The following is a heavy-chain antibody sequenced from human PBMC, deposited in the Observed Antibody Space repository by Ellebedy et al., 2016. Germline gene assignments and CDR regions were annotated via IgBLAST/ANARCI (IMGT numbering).Heavy chain of an antibody. CDR2: IWYDGSNK. J-gene: IGHJ6*03. CDR3: ARDPGFPKGYYYYMDV. Sequence: GESLKISCAASGFSLSSYGMHWVRQAPGKGLEWVAIIWYDGSNKNYADSVKGRFTISRDNSKNTMFLQMNSLRAEDTAVYYCARDPGFPKGYYYYMDVWGKGTTVTVS. D-gene: IGHD5-12*01. V-gene: IGHV3-33*01. CDR1: GFSLSSYG.